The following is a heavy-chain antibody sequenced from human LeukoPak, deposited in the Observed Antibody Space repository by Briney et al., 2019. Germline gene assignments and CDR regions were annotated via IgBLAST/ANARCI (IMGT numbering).Heavy chain of an antibody. Sequence: SETLSFTCTVSGGSISSYYWSWIRQPAGEGLEWIGRIYATGSTNHNPSLKSRVTMSVDTSKNQFSLRLISVTAADTALYYCAKEEAGAAAGLFDSWGQGILVTVSS. J-gene: IGHJ4*02. CDR3: AKEEAGAAAGLFDS. V-gene: IGHV4-4*07. CDR1: GGSISSYY. D-gene: IGHD6-13*01. CDR2: IYATGST.